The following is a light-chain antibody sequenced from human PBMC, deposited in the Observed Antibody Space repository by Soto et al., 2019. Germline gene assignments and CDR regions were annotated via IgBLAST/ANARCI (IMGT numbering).Light chain of an antibody. Sequence: QSALTQPASVSGSPGQSITISCTGTSSDVGGYNSVSWYQQHPGKAPKLMIYEVSNRPSGVSNRFSGSKSGNTASLTISGLQAEDEAEDYCSSYTTSSTLLYVFGTGTKVTVL. CDR3: SSYTTSSTLLYV. J-gene: IGLJ1*01. V-gene: IGLV2-14*01. CDR2: EVS. CDR1: SSDVGGYNS.